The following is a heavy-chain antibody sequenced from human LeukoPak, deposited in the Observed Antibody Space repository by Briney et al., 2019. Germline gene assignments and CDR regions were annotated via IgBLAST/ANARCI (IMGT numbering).Heavy chain of an antibody. J-gene: IGHJ5*02. Sequence: PSETLSLTCTVYGYSISSGYYWGWIRQPPGKGLEWIGSIYHSGSTYYNPSLKSRVTISVDTSKNQFSLKLSSVTAADTATYYCAREYGSSHSFDPWGQGTLVTVSS. D-gene: IGHD6-13*01. V-gene: IGHV4-38-2*02. CDR1: GYSISSGYY. CDR3: AREYGSSHSFDP. CDR2: IYHSGST.